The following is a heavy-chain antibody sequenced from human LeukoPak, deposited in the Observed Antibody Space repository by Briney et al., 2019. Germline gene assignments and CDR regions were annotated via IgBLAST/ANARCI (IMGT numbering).Heavy chain of an antibody. CDR3: ARHVLTTGISRLYYNIGYFDY. D-gene: IGHD4-17*01. J-gene: IGHJ4*02. Sequence: SQTLSLTCTVSDGSINIDTYYWSWIRQPAGKGLEWIGEVNHSGSTNYNPSLKSRVTISIDTSKNQFSLKLSSVTAADTAIYYCARHVLTTGISRLYYNIGYFDYWGQGTLVTVSS. CDR2: VNHSGST. V-gene: IGHV4-61*09. CDR1: DGSINIDTYY.